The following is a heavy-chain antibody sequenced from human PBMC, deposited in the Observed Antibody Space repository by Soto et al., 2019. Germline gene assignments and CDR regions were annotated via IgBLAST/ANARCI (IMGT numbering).Heavy chain of an antibody. Sequence: PSETLSLTCTVTGGSFKSGSYSWSWIRQPAGKGLEWIGRIYTSGSTNYNPSLKSRVTMSVDTSKNQFSLKLSSVTAADTAVYYCARDREGRRFNLAVAGPGAPDNNWFDPWGQGTLVTVSS. CDR2: IYTSGST. CDR1: GGSFKSGSYS. CDR3: ARDREGRRFNLAVAGPGAPDNNWFDP. V-gene: IGHV4-61*02. J-gene: IGHJ5*02. D-gene: IGHD6-19*01.